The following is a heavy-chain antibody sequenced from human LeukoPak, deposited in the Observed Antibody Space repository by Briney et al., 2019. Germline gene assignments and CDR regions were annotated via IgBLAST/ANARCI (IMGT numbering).Heavy chain of an antibody. Sequence: SETLSLTCTVSGGSISSYYWSWIRQPPGKGLEWIGYIYTSGSTNYNPSLKSRVTISVDTSKNQFSLKLSSVTAADTAVYYCASRRLYDSAKQEVVSAFDIWGQGTMVTVSS. J-gene: IGHJ3*02. D-gene: IGHD3-22*01. CDR1: GGSISSYY. CDR2: IYTSGST. V-gene: IGHV4-4*09. CDR3: ASRRLYDSAKQEVVSAFDI.